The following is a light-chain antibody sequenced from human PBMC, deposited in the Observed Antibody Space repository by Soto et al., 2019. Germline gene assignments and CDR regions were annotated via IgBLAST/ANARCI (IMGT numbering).Light chain of an antibody. CDR2: EVS. J-gene: IGLJ2*01. Sequence: QSVVTQPASVSWSPGQSITISCTGTTSDVGSYNLVSWYQQHPGKAPKLIIYEVSERPSGVSTRFSGSKSGNMASLTISGLQAEDEAEYYCCSYATPRQFGGGTKVTVL. CDR1: TSDVGSYNL. CDR3: CSYATPRQ. V-gene: IGLV2-23*02.